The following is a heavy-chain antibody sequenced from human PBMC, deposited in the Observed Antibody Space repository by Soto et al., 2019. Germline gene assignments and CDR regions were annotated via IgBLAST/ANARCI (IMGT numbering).Heavy chain of an antibody. CDR1: GFTFSSYS. CDR3: ARVSSSSIYYYYYYMDV. V-gene: IGHV3-21*01. CDR2: ISSSSSYI. D-gene: IGHD6-6*01. J-gene: IGHJ6*03. Sequence: GGSLSLSCAASGFTFSSYSMNWVRQAPGKGQEWVSSISSSSSYIYYADSVKGRFTISRDNAKTSLYLQMNSLRAEDTAVYYCARVSSSSIYYYYYYMDVWGKGTTVTVSS.